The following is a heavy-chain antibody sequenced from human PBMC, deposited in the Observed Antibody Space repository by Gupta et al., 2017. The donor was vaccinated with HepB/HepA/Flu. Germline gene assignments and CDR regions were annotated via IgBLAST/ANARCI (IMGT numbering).Heavy chain of an antibody. J-gene: IGHJ6*03. Sequence: QVQLVQSGAEVKKPGASVKVSCQASGYTFTGSYMHWVRQAPGQGLEWMGWINPNSGGTNYAQKFQGRVTMTRDTSISTAYMELSRLRSDDTAVYYCAREHWIQLTSYYYYYMDVWGKGTTVTVSS. CDR3: AREHWIQLTSYYYYYMDV. CDR2: INPNSGGT. V-gene: IGHV1-2*02. D-gene: IGHD5-18*01. CDR1: GYTFTGSY.